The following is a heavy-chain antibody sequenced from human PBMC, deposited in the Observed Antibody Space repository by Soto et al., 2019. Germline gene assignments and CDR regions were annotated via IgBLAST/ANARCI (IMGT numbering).Heavy chain of an antibody. CDR3: AKDRSHDNCSGGSCYNWFDP. J-gene: IGHJ5*02. Sequence: GGSLRLSGAASGFTFSSYAMSWVRQAPGKGLEWVSAISGSGGSTYYADSVKGRFTIPRDNSKNTLYLQMNSLRAEDTAVYYCAKDRSHDNCSGGSCYNWFDPWGQGTLVTVSS. D-gene: IGHD2-15*01. CDR1: GFTFSSYA. V-gene: IGHV3-23*01. CDR2: ISGSGGST.